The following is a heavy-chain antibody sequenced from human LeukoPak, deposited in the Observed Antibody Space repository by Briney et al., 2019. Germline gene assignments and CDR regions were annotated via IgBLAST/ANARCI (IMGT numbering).Heavy chain of an antibody. CDR1: GYTFTGYY. CDR2: INPNSGGT. Sequence: GASVKVSCKASGYTFTGYYMHWVRQAPGQGLEWMGWINPNSGGTNYAQKFQGRVTMTRDTSISTAYMELSRLRSDDTAVYYCAREGVPMVYALNYWGQGTLVTVSS. J-gene: IGHJ4*02. D-gene: IGHD2-8*01. V-gene: IGHV1-2*02. CDR3: AREGVPMVYALNY.